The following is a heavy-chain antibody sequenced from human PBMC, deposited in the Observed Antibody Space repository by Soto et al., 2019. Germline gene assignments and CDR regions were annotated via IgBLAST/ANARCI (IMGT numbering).Heavy chain of an antibody. CDR3: AKDRRAGGNYGFYSDF. D-gene: IGHD1-7*01. CDR1: GFTFSSYA. Sequence: LRLSCAASGFTFSSYAMSWVRQSPGKGLEWVSAISATGAGTYYADSVKGRFTISRDNSKNTLYLQMTSLRADDTAVYYCAKDRRAGGNYGFYSDFWGQGALVTVSS. J-gene: IGHJ4*02. CDR2: ISATGAGT. V-gene: IGHV3-23*01.